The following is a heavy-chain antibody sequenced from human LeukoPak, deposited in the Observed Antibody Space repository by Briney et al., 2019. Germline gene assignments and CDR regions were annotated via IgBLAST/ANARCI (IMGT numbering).Heavy chain of an antibody. CDR2: INHSGST. D-gene: IGHD2-15*01. Sequence: SETLSLTCAVYAGSFSGYFWSWIRQSPGKGLEGIGEINHSGSTNYNSSLKRRVTISVDTSKNQFSLRLSSVTAADTAVYYCARDGSGGSNGRDFDYWGQGTLVTVSS. CDR3: ARDGSGGSNGRDFDY. J-gene: IGHJ4*02. V-gene: IGHV4-34*01. CDR1: AGSFSGYF.